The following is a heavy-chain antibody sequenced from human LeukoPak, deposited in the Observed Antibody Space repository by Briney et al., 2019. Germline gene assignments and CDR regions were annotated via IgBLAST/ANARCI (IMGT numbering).Heavy chain of an antibody. CDR2: IGGGGDTT. V-gene: IGHV3-23*01. D-gene: IGHD1-1*01. J-gene: IGHJ3*02. CDR1: GFIFNNYG. Sequence: GGSLRLSCAASGFIFNNYGLVWVRQAPGKGLEWVSHIGGGGDTTYYADSVKGHFTISRDNSRNMLYLQMNSLRVEDTAVFYCAKDAVQRNGIYDAFDIWGQGTMVTVSS. CDR3: AKDAVQRNGIYDAFDI.